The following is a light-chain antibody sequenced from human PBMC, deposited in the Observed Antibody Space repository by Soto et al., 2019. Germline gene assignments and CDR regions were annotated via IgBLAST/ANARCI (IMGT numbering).Light chain of an antibody. CDR1: QAVNTR. Sequence: EIFLTQSPATLSSFPGDRVTLSWRASQAVNTRLAWYQHKPGQAPRLLIYLASNRAAGVPARFSGSGSGTDFTLTISDVEPEDFAVYYCHQRQSWPRTFGQGTKVDIK. CDR3: HQRQSWPRT. CDR2: LAS. V-gene: IGKV3-11*01. J-gene: IGKJ1*01.